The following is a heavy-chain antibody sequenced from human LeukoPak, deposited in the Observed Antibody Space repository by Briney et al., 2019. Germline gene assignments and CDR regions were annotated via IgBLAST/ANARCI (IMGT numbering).Heavy chain of an antibody. CDR3: ATTNDGGGYQWGDFFDF. CDR1: GGTSNSHA. CDR2: IIPNLGTT. V-gene: IGHV1-69*04. Sequence: ASVKVSCKASGGTSNSHAISWVRQAPGQGLDWMGRIIPNLGTTNRAQNFQDRVTLTADKSTNTAYTELTSLTSDDTAVYYCATTNDGGGYQWGDFFDFWGQGTLVTVSS. J-gene: IGHJ4*02. D-gene: IGHD3-22*01.